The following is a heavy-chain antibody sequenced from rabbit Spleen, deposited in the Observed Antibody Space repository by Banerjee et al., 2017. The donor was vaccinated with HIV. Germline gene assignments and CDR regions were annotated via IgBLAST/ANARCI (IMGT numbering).Heavy chain of an antibody. V-gene: IGHV1S45*01. Sequence: QEQLVESGGGLVQPEGSLTLTCTASGFSFSRYYYMCWVRQAPGKGLEWIACIYTGSSGSTYYASWAKGRFTISKTSSTTVTLQMTSLTAADTATYFCARGNDRVNLWGPGTLVTVS. CDR1: GFSFSRYYY. J-gene: IGHJ4*01. CDR3: ARGNDRVNL. CDR2: IYTGSSGST.